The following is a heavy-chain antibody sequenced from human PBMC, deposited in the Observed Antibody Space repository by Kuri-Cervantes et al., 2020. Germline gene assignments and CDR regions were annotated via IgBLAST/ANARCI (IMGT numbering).Heavy chain of an antibody. Sequence: GSLRLSCTVSGGSISSYYWSWIRQPPGKGLEWIGYIYYSGSTNYNPYLKSRVTISVATSKNQFSLKLSSVTAADTAVYYCARGPNSSSWMGDWFDPWGQGTLVTVSS. V-gene: IGHV4-59*01. CDR1: GGSISSYY. CDR2: IYYSGST. CDR3: ARGPNSSSWMGDWFDP. J-gene: IGHJ5*02. D-gene: IGHD6-13*01.